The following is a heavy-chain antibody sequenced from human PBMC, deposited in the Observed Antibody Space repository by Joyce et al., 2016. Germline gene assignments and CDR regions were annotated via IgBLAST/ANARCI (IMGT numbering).Heavy chain of an antibody. CDR2: VYLHGIT. D-gene: IGHD5-18*01. CDR3: ARRPYNVHTPLGSDWYFDL. CDR1: RLSFDLHSF. Sequence: QVQLQESGPGLVKPSETLSLTCGVSRLSFDLHSFWGWIRQPPGKGLEWIGNVYLHGITHSSPSRKSRVTISMDTSKNQFSLNLNSLTAADTAVYFCARRPYNVHTPLGSDWYFDLWGRGTLVTVSS. J-gene: IGHJ2*01. V-gene: IGHV4-38-2*01.